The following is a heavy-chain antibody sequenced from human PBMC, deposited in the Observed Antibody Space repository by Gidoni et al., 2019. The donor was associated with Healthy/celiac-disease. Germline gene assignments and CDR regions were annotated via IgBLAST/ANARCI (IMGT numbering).Heavy chain of an antibody. V-gene: IGHV4-59*01. CDR1: GGSISSYY. J-gene: IGHJ4*02. CDR2: IYYSGST. CDR3: AREGGYGDYPVDY. D-gene: IGHD4-17*01. Sequence: QVQLQESGPGLVKPSETLSLTCTVPGGSISSYYCSWIRQPPGKGLGWIGYIYYSGSTNYNPSLKSRVTISVDTSKNQFSLKLSSVTAADTAVYYWAREGGYGDYPVDYWGQGTLVTVSS.